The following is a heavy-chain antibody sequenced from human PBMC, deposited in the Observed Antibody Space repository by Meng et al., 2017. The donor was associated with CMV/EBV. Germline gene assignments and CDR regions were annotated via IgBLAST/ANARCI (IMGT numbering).Heavy chain of an antibody. CDR1: GYTFTGYY. V-gene: IGHV1-2*02. CDR2: INPNSGGT. J-gene: IGHJ6*02. CDR3: AREKANIEDYGDPYYYYGMDV. D-gene: IGHD4-17*01. Sequence: ASVKVSCKASGYTFTGYYMHWVRQAPGQGLEWMGWINPNSGGTNYAQKFQGRVTMTRDTSISTAYMELSRLRSEDTAVYYCAREKANIEDYGDPYYYYGMDVWGQGTTVTVSS.